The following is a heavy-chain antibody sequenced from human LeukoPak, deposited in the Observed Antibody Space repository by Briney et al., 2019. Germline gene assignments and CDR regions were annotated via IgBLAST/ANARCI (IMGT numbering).Heavy chain of an antibody. D-gene: IGHD6-25*01. V-gene: IGHV3-48*02. Sequence: GGSLRLSCAASGFTFCGYSMKWVGQAPGKGLEWGSYLGSSSNSIHYADSVKARFTISRDNPNNSLYLLMNSLRDEDTAVYYCARAAYSSGPDYWGQGTLVTVSS. J-gene: IGHJ4*02. CDR2: LGSSSNSI. CDR3: ARAAYSSGPDY. CDR1: GFTFCGYS.